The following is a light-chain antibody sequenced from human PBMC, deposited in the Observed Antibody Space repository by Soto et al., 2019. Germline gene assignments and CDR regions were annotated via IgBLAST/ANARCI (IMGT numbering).Light chain of an antibody. Sequence: EIVMTQSPGTLSVSPGERVTLSCRASQSVSSNLAWYQQRPGQAPRLLIYSVSSRDTDIPARFRGGGSGTELTITINSLKTEDFGVYYCQQYKVWPQTFGQGTKVDIK. CDR2: SVS. CDR1: QSVSSN. CDR3: QQYKVWPQT. V-gene: IGKV3-15*01. J-gene: IGKJ1*01.